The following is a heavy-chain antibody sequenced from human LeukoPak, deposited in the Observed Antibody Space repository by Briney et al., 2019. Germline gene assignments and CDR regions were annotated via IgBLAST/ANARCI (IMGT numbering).Heavy chain of an antibody. Sequence: PGGSLRLSCAASGFTFSSYSMNWVRQAPGKGLEWVSSISSSSSYIYYADSVKGRFTISRGNAKNSLYLQMNSLRAEDTAVYYCARGPPYNIVGASAFDYWGQGTLVTVSS. CDR2: ISSSSSYI. D-gene: IGHD1-26*01. CDR1: GFTFSSYS. CDR3: ARGPPYNIVGASAFDY. V-gene: IGHV3-21*01. J-gene: IGHJ4*02.